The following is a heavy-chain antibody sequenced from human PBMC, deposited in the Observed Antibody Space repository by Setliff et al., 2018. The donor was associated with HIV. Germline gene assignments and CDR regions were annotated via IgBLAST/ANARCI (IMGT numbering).Heavy chain of an antibody. Sequence: SVKVSCKASGGTFSRYTINWVRQAPGQGFEWMGGIIPMFGSTNYAQKFQGRVTITADESASTLYMELSSLRSDDTAVYYCARGAAAILYYYYMDVWGKGTTVTSP. CDR2: IIPMFGST. V-gene: IGHV1-69*13. D-gene: IGHD2-2*01. J-gene: IGHJ6*03. CDR1: GGTFSRYT. CDR3: ARGAAAILYYYYMDV.